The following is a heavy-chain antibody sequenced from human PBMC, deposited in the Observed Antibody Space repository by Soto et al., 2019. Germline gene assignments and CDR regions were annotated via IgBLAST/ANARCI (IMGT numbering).Heavy chain of an antibody. CDR3: AKDMSRNRGVVGATDY. V-gene: IGHV3-43D*03. J-gene: IGHJ4*02. CDR1: GFTFSSYA. D-gene: IGHD1-26*01. Sequence: GGSLRLSCAASGFTFSSYAMSWVRQAPGKGLEWVSLISWDGGSTYYADSVKGRFTISRDNSKNSLYLQMNSLRAEDTALYYCAKDMSRNRGVVGATDYWGQGTLVTVSS. CDR2: ISWDGGST.